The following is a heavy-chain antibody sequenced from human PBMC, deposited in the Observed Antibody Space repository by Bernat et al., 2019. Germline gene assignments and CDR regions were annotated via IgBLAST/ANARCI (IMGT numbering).Heavy chain of an antibody. J-gene: IGHJ6*02. D-gene: IGHD3-3*01. Sequence: QVQLVESGGGVVQPGRSLRLSCAASGFTFSSYGMHWVRQAPGKGLEWVAVISYDGSNKYYADSVKGRFTISRDNSKNTLYLQMNSLRAEDTAVYYCAKAPRITIFGVVISRGMDVWGQGTTVTVSS. CDR3: AKAPRITIFGVVISRGMDV. CDR2: ISYDGSNK. CDR1: GFTFSSYG. V-gene: IGHV3-30*18.